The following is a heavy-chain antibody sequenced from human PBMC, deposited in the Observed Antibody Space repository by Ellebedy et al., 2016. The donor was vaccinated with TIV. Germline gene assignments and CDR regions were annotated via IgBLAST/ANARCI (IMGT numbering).Heavy chain of an antibody. CDR1: GFTFSSYA. Sequence: GESLKISXAASGFTFSSYAMSWVRQAPGKGLEYVSAIRSSGGTTYYADSVKGRFTISRDNSKNTLYLQMSSLRAEDTAVYYCVKDSYVTDVWGQGTTVTVSS. J-gene: IGHJ6*02. CDR2: IRSSGGTT. CDR3: VKDSYVTDV. V-gene: IGHV3-64D*06.